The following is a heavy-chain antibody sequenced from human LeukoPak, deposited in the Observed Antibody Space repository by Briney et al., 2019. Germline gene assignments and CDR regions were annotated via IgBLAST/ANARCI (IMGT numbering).Heavy chain of an antibody. CDR3: ARDLTVAKGGFDY. CDR1: GFSITNYE. Sequence: GGSLRLSCGASGFSITNYEMNWVRQAPGKGLEWVSYVDGTGMIIYYADSVRGRFTISRDNSKNALFLQMNNLRAEDTAVYYCARDLTVAKGGFDYWGQGTLVTVSS. V-gene: IGHV3-48*03. J-gene: IGHJ4*02. CDR2: VDGTGMII. D-gene: IGHD4-23*01.